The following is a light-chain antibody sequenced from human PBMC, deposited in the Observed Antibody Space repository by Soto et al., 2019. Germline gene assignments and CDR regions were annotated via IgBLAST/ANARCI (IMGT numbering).Light chain of an antibody. V-gene: IGKV1-5*03. Sequence: DIQMTQSPSTLSASVGDRVIIICRASQSISSWWAWYQQKPGKAPKLLIYKASSLESGVPSRFSGSGSGTEFTLTISSLQPDDFATYYCQQYNSYLWTFGQGTKVDIK. CDR1: QSISSW. CDR2: KAS. J-gene: IGKJ1*01. CDR3: QQYNSYLWT.